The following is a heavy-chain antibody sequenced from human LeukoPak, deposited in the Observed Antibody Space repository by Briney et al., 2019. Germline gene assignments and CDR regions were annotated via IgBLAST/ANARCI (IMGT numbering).Heavy chain of an antibody. CDR2: IKQDGSEK. CDR3: ARDIVGATGCFDY. Sequence: GGSLRLSCAASGFTFSSYWMNWVRQAPGKGLEWVANIKQDGSEKYYVDSVKGRFTISRDNAKNSLYLQMNSLRVEDTAVYYCARDIVGATGCFDYWGQGTLVTVSS. D-gene: IGHD1-26*01. J-gene: IGHJ4*02. CDR1: GFTFSSYW. V-gene: IGHV3-7*01.